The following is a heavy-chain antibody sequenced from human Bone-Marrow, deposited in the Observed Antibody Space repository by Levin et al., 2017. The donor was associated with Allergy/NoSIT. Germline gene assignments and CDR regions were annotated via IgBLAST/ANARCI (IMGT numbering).Heavy chain of an antibody. V-gene: IGHV5-10-1*01. J-gene: IGHJ6*03. CDR3: ARHGYLRRVLHRIQLWLRGYDYYYYYMDV. D-gene: IGHD5-18*01. Sequence: GGSLRLSCKGSGYSFTSYWISWVRQMPGKGLEWMGRIDPSDSYTNYSPSFQGHVTISADKSISTAYLQWSSLKASDTAMYYCARHGYLRRVLHRIQLWLRGYDYYYYYMDVWGKGTTVTVSS. CDR1: GYSFTSYW. CDR2: IDPSDSYT.